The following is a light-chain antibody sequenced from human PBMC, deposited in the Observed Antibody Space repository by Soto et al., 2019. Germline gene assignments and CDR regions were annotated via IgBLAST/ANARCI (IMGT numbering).Light chain of an antibody. J-gene: IGKJ1*01. V-gene: IGKV3-20*01. CDR2: GAS. CDR1: QSVSSN. Sequence: EIVMTQSPATLSVSPGERATLSCRASQSVSSNLAWYQQKPGQAPRRLIYGASSRATGIPDRFSGSGSGTDFTLTISRLEPEDFAVYYCQYYGTPPQTVGQGTKVEIK. CDR3: QYYGTPPQT.